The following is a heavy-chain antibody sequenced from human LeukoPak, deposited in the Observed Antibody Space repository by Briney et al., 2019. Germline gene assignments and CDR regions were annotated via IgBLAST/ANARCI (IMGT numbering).Heavy chain of an antibody. CDR2: ISSSSSYT. Sequence: GCSLRLSCVGSGFSFSDYYMSWIRQAPGKGLEGVSYISSSSSYTNSADSVKGRFTISRDNAKNSLYLQMNSLRAEDTAVYYCALTMVRGVIISDPYFDYWGQGTLVSVSS. CDR3: ALTMVRGVIISDPYFDY. J-gene: IGHJ4*02. CDR1: GFSFSDYY. V-gene: IGHV3-11*06. D-gene: IGHD3-10*01.